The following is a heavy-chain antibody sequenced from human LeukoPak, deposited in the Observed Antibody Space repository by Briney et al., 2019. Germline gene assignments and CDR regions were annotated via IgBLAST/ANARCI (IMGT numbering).Heavy chain of an antibody. CDR3: ARDLDFYATDY. J-gene: IGHJ4*02. D-gene: IGHD2/OR15-2a*01. V-gene: IGHV3-7*01. CDR1: GFSFSRYW. CDR2: IGKDGTGN. Sequence: GGSLRLSCAASGFSFSRYWMSWVRQAPGKGLEWVANIGKDGTGNKYVDSVKGRFIISRDNAKNSEYLEMNSLRADDTAVYYCARDLDFYATDYWGQGTLVTVSS.